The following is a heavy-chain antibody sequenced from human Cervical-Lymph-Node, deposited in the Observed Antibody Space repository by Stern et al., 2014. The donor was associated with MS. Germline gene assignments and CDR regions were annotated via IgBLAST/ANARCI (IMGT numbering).Heavy chain of an antibody. CDR3: ARGPNYGDPRKGFDY. CDR1: GYTFTSYG. J-gene: IGHJ4*02. D-gene: IGHD4-17*01. CDR2: ISAYNGNT. Sequence: LQLLESGAEVKKPGASVKVSCKASGYTFTSYGISWVRQAPGQGLEWMGWISAYNGNTTYSQNLQGRVTMTPATLPRTAYMAPRSLRSDDTAVYYCARGPNYGDPRKGFDYWGQGTLVTVSS. V-gene: IGHV1-18*01.